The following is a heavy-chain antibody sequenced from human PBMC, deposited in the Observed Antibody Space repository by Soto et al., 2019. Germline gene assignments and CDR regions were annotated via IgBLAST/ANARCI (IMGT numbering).Heavy chain of an antibody. D-gene: IGHD2-21*01. J-gene: IGHJ4*02. CDR1: GYTFTSYG. Sequence: QVQLVQSGAEVKKPGASVKVSCKASGYTFTSYGISWVRQAPGQGIEWMGWIRAYNGNTYNAQKVQGRVNMTTDTSTSTAYMELRSLRSEGTAVYYCAGEHNYCDYWGQGTLVTVSS. CDR3: AGEHNYCDY. CDR2: IRAYNGNT. V-gene: IGHV1-18*01.